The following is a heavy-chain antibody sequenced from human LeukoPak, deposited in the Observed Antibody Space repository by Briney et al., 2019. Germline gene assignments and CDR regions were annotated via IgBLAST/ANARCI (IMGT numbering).Heavy chain of an antibody. D-gene: IGHD3-22*01. Sequence: ASVRVSCKASGYTFTSYGISWVRQAPGQGPEWMGWISAYNGNTNYAQKLQGRVTMTTDTSTSTAYMELRSLRSDDTAVYYCARDRWNYYDSSGYLDYWGQGTLVTVSS. CDR1: GYTFTSYG. CDR2: ISAYNGNT. J-gene: IGHJ4*02. CDR3: ARDRWNYYDSSGYLDY. V-gene: IGHV1-18*01.